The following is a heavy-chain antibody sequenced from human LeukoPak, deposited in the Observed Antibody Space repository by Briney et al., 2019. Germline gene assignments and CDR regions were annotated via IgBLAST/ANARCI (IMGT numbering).Heavy chain of an antibody. J-gene: IGHJ4*02. CDR3: ARGVTVTTDF. CDR2: LSSSGGSA. CDR1: GFTFSRYW. Sequence: GGSLRLSCAASGFTFSRYWMHWVRQAPGKGLEWVSGLSSSGGSAFYADSVKGRFTISRDNSKNTVYLQMNSLRGEDTAIYYCARGVTVTTDFWGQGTLVTVSS. V-gene: IGHV3-23*01. D-gene: IGHD4-17*01.